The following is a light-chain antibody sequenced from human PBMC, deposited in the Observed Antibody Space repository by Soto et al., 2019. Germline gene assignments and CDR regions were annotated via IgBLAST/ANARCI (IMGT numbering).Light chain of an antibody. CDR1: SSNIGENT. V-gene: IGLV1-44*01. CDR2: SNN. CDR3: ATWDDSLGGHVV. Sequence: QSVLTQPPSASGTPGQRVTISCSGSSSNIGENTVNWYQQFPGTAPKLLVYSNNQRPSGVPDRLSGSKSGTSASLAISGLQSDDEADYYCATWDDSLGGHVVFGAGTQLTVL. J-gene: IGLJ2*01.